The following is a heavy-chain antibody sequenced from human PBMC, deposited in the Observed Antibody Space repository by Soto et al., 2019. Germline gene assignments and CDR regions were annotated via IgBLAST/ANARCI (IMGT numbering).Heavy chain of an antibody. Sequence: SETLSLTCTVSGGSISSSSYYWGWIRQPPGKGLEWIGSIYYSGSTYYNPSLKSRVTISVDTSKNQFSLKLSSVTAADTAVYYCARQEPKWYYYGMDVWGQGTTVTV. J-gene: IGHJ6*02. D-gene: IGHD1-1*01. CDR3: ARQEPKWYYYGMDV. V-gene: IGHV4-39*01. CDR1: GGSISSSSYY. CDR2: IYYSGST.